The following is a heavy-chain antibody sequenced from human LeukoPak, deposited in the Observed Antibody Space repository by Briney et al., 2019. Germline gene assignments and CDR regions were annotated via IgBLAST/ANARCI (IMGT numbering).Heavy chain of an antibody. D-gene: IGHD3-9*01. CDR2: IYYSGST. CDR1: GYSISSGYY. V-gene: IGHV4-61*01. Sequence: PSETLSLTCTVSGYSISSGYYWGWIRQPPGKGLEWIGYIYYSGSTNYNPSLKSRVTISVDTSKNQFSLKLSSVTAADTAVYYCARDDILTGYPTPFDYWGQGTLVTVSS. J-gene: IGHJ4*02. CDR3: ARDDILTGYPTPFDY.